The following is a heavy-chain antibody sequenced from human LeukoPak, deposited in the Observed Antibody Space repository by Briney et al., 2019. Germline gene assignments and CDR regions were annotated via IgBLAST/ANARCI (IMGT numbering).Heavy chain of an antibody. CDR3: ARYLGIAAAGTDSFDI. CDR2: ISPTDSDT. D-gene: IGHD6-13*01. V-gene: IGHV5-51*01. J-gene: IGHJ3*02. CDR1: GSRFTSYW. Sequence: GGSLEISWKDSGSRFTSYWIGWVRQMPGKGLEWMGIISPTDSDTRYSPSFQGQVTISADRSISTAYLQWSSLKASDTAMYYCARYLGIAAAGTDSFDIWGQGTMVTVSS.